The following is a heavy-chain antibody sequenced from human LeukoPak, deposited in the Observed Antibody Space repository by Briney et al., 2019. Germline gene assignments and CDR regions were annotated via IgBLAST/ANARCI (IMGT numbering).Heavy chain of an antibody. CDR1: GFTCGDYA. J-gene: IGHJ5*02. CDR3: TRDLLSNSGEHNWFDP. V-gene: IGHV3-49*03. Sequence: GGSLRLSCTASGFTCGDYAMYWFRQAPGKGLEWVSLIRNKAHGGTTEYAASVKGTFSISRDDSKSIAYLQMNSLKTEDTGVYYCTRDLLSNSGEHNWFDPWGQGTLVTVSS. CDR2: IRNKAHGGTT. D-gene: IGHD2/OR15-2a*01.